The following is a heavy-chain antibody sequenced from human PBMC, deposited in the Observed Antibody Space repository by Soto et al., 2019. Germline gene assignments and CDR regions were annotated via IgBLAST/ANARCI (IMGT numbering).Heavy chain of an antibody. Sequence: GASVKVSCKASGYTFTSYGISWVRQAPGQGLEWMGWISAYNGNTNYAQKLQGRVTMTTDTSTSTAYMELRSLRSDDTAVYYCARPLQDPYYYGMDVWGQGTTVTVSS. CDR1: GYTFTSYG. V-gene: IGHV1-18*01. CDR3: ARPLQDPYYYGMDV. D-gene: IGHD1-1*01. CDR2: ISAYNGNT. J-gene: IGHJ6*02.